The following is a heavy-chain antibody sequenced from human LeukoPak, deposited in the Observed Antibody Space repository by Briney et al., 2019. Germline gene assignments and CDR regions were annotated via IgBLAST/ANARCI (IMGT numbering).Heavy chain of an antibody. CDR3: ARGSPYLRYFDWLLFDY. J-gene: IGHJ4*02. D-gene: IGHD3-9*01. Sequence: GASVKVSCKASGYTFTSYDINWVRQATGQGLEWMGWMNPNSGNTGYAQKFQGRVTMTRNTSISTAYMELSSLRSEDTAVYYCARGSPYLRYFDWLLFDYWGQGTLVTVSS. V-gene: IGHV1-8*01. CDR2: MNPNSGNT. CDR1: GYTFTSYD.